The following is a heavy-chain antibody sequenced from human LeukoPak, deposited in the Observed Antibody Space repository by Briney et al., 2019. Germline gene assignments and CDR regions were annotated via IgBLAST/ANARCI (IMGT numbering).Heavy chain of an antibody. CDR2: ISWNSGSI. CDR1: GFTFDDYA. J-gene: IGHJ4*02. CDR3: AKDREYSSSSSFDY. V-gene: IGHV3-9*01. D-gene: IGHD6-6*01. Sequence: GGSLRLSSAASGFTFDDYAMHWVRQAPGKGLEWVSGISWNSGSIGYADSVKGRFTISRDNAKNSLYLQMNSLRAEDTALYYCAKDREYSSSSSFDYWGQGTLVTVSS.